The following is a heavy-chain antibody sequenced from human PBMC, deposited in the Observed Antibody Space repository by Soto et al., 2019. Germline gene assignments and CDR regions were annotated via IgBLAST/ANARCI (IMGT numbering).Heavy chain of an antibody. Sequence: QVQLVESGGGVVQPGRSLRLSCAASGFTFSSYAMHWVRQAPGKGLEWVAVISYDGSNKYYADSVKGRFTISRDNSKNTLYPQMNSLRAEDTAVYYCARDVENEVETSSSWYYSYYYGMDVWGQGTTVTVSS. V-gene: IGHV3-30-3*01. D-gene: IGHD6-13*01. CDR1: GFTFSSYA. CDR2: ISYDGSNK. CDR3: ARDVENEVETSSSWYYSYYYGMDV. J-gene: IGHJ6*02.